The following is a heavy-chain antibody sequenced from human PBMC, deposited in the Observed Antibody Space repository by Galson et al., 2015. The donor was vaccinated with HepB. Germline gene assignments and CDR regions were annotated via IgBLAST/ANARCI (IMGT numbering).Heavy chain of an antibody. V-gene: IGHV3-30*18. CDR2: ISYDGSNK. CDR1: GFTFSSYG. CDR3: AKDWKWYYYDSSGYYYAPAEYFQH. Sequence: SLRLSCAASGFTFSSYGMHWVRQAPGKGLEWVAVISYDGSNKYYADSVKGRFTISRDNSKNTLYLQMNSLRAEDTAVYYCAKDWKWYYYDSSGYYYAPAEYFQHWGQGTLVTVSS. D-gene: IGHD3-22*01. J-gene: IGHJ1*01.